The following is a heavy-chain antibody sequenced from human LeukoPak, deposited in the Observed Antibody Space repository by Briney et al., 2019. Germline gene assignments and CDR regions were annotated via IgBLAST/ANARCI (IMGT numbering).Heavy chain of an antibody. J-gene: IGHJ4*02. CDR1: SYSISSGYY. V-gene: IGHV4-38-2*02. D-gene: IGHD3-22*01. CDR3: AREQDYYDSSGSDY. Sequence: SETLSLTCTVSSYSISSGYYWGWIRQPPGKGLEWIGSIYHSGSTYYNPSLKSRVTISVDTSKNQFSLKLSSVTAADTAVYYCAREQDYYDSSGSDYWGQGTLVTVSS. CDR2: IYHSGST.